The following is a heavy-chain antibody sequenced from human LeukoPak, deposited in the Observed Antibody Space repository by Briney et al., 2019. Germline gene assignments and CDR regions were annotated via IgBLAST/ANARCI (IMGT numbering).Heavy chain of an antibody. CDR3: ARAGEDYYDSSGYYPDPALDY. V-gene: IGHV1-18*01. Sequence: ASVKVSCKASGYTFTSYGISWVRQAPGQGLEWMGWISAYNGNTNYAQKLQDRVTMTTDTSTSTAYMELRSLRSDDTAVYYCARAGEDYYDSSGYYPDPALDYWGQGTLVTVS. D-gene: IGHD3-22*01. J-gene: IGHJ4*02. CDR1: GYTFTSYG. CDR2: ISAYNGNT.